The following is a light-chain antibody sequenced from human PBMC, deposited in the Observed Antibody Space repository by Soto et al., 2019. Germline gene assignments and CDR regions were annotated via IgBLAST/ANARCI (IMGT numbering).Light chain of an antibody. CDR2: DAS. V-gene: IGKV3-15*01. J-gene: IGKJ1*01. CDR1: QIVASN. Sequence: EIVMTQSPATLSVSPGERATLSCRASQIVASNLAWYQQKPGQAPRLLIYDASTRATAIPARFSGSGSETEFTLTISSLQSEDSAVYYCQQYNNWPPWTFGQGTKVDIK. CDR3: QQYNNWPPWT.